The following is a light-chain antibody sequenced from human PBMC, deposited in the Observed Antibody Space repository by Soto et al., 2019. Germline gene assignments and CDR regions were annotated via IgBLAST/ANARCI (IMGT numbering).Light chain of an antibody. CDR1: QSVSTS. J-gene: IGKJ1*01. CDR2: GAS. Sequence: EIVLTQSPDTLSLSPGEGATLSCRASQSVSTSLVWYQQKPGQASRLLIYGASRRASGIPDRFSGSGSGTDFTLTISRLEPEDFAVYYCQQHGSSPPTFGQGTQVEV. CDR3: QQHGSSPPT. V-gene: IGKV3-20*01.